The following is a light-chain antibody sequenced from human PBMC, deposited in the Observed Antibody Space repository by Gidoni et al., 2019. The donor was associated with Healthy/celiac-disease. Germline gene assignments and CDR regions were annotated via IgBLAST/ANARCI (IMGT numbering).Light chain of an antibody. J-gene: IGKJ4*01. Sequence: IVLTQSPGTLSLSPGERATLSCRASQSVNSSYLAWYQQKAGQAPRLLIYGASSRATGIPDRISGRGSGTDFTLTISRLEPEDFAVYYCQQYGSSVTFVGGTKVEIK. V-gene: IGKV3-20*01. CDR2: GAS. CDR1: QSVNSSY. CDR3: QQYGSSVT.